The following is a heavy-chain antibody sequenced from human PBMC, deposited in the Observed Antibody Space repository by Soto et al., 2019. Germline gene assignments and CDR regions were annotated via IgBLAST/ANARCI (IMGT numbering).Heavy chain of an antibody. V-gene: IGHV1-2*02. D-gene: IGHD3-3*01. J-gene: IGHJ3*02. CDR3: ARGGGVGVAGSAAFDM. CDR2: INPATGAA. CDR1: GYPVTAYY. Sequence: QLHLVQSGAVVKKPGASVTVSCSASGYPVTAYYMHWVRQAPGRGLEWMGGINPATGAAKYTQTFKGRVTMPRDPSTSTVFMELSGLTSEDTAVFYCARGGGVGVAGSAAFDMWGQGTVVTVSS.